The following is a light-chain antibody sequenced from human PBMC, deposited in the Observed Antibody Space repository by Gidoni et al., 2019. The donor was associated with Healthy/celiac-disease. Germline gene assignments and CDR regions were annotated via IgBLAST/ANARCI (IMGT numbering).Light chain of an antibody. J-gene: IGKJ3*01. CDR1: QSISSY. Sequence: DIQMTQSQSSLSASVGDRVTITCRASQSISSYLNWYQQKPGKAPKRLIYAASSLQSGVPSRFSGSGSGTDFTLTISSLQPEDFATYYCQQSYSTLLFTFGPGTKVDIK. V-gene: IGKV1-39*01. CDR2: AAS. CDR3: QQSYSTLLFT.